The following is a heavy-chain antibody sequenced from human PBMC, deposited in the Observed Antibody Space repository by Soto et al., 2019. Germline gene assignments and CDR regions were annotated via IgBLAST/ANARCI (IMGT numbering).Heavy chain of an antibody. CDR3: ARRDGYNSDY. J-gene: IGHJ4*02. V-gene: IGHV3-64*01. CDR2: ISSHGDST. D-gene: IGHD5-12*01. CDR1: GFTFSNYA. Sequence: EVQLVESGGGLVQPGGSLRLSCAASGFTFSNYAMHWVRQAPGKGLEYVSAISSHGDSTYYANSVKGRFTISRDNSKNTLDLQMGSLRTEDMAVYYCARRDGYNSDYWGQGTLVTVSS.